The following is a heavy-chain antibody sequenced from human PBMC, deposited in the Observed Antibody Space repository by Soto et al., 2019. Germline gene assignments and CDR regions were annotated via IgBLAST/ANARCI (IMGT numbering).Heavy chain of an antibody. CDR3: AGGHCSGGSCYSIWFDP. V-gene: IGHV4-4*02. CDR1: GGSISSSNW. D-gene: IGHD2-15*01. Sequence: QVQLQESGPGLVKPSGTLSLTCAVSGGSISSSNWWSWVRQRPGKGLEGIGEIYHSGSTNYNPSLKRRVTISVDKSKTQFSLKLRSVTAADTAVYYCAGGHCSGGSCYSIWFDPWGQGTLVTVSS. CDR2: IYHSGST. J-gene: IGHJ5*02.